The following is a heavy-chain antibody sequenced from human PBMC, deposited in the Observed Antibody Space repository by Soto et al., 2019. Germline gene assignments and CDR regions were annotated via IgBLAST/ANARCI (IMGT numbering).Heavy chain of an antibody. CDR2: IYYSGST. V-gene: IGHV4-61*08. CDR1: GGSISSGGYS. Sequence: PSETLSLTCAVSGGSISSGGYSWSWIRQPPGKGLEWIGYIYYSGSTNYNPSLKSRVTIPVDTSKNQFSLKMSSVTAADTAVYYCARLATRYYFDYWGQGTLVTVSS. CDR3: ARLATRYYFDY. J-gene: IGHJ4*02. D-gene: IGHD1-1*01.